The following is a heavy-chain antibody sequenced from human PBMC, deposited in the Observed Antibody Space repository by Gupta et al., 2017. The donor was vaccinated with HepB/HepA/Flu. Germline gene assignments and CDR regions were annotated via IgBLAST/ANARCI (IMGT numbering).Heavy chain of an antibody. D-gene: IGHD3-3*01. CDR1: GYSFTTYG. Sequence: QVQLVQSGAEVKKPGASVKVSCKASGYSFTTYGISWVRQAPGQGLEWMGWITTYNGNTIFEQKFQDRGTMTTDTSTSTAYMELRSLRSDEKAVYYCARGYYDLWSGSDQKFYFDSWGQGTLVNVSS. J-gene: IGHJ4*02. V-gene: IGHV1-18*01. CDR2: ITTYNGNT. CDR3: ARGYYDLWSGSDQKFYFDS.